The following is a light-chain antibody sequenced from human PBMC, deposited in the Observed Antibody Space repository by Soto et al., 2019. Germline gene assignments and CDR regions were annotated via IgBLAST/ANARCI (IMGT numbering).Light chain of an antibody. Sequence: QSVLTQPPSASGTPGQRVTIPCSGSSSNIGSNFVYWFQQLPGMAPKLLIYRNNQRPSGVPDRFSGSKSGTSASLAISVLRSEDEADYFCAAWDDSLNTYVVFGGGTQLTVL. J-gene: IGLJ2*01. CDR1: SSNIGSNF. V-gene: IGLV1-47*01. CDR3: AAWDDSLNTYVV. CDR2: RNN.